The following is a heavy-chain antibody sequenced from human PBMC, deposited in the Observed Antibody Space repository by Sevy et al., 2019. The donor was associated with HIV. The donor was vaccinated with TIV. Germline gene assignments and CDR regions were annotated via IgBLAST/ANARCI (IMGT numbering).Heavy chain of an antibody. Sequence: SETLSLTCSVSGVSLSNGAYYWSWIRQHPEKGLEWIGYTYYNGNTYYNPSLKSRATISADTSKNQFSLRLSSVTAADTAVYYCSRASLSFFYLDVWGKGPRSPSP. J-gene: IGHJ6*03. CDR1: GVSLSNGAYY. V-gene: IGHV4-31*03. CDR3: SRASLSFFYLDV. CDR2: TYYNGNT.